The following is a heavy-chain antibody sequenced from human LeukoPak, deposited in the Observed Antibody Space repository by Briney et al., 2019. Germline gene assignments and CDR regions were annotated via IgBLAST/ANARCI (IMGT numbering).Heavy chain of an antibody. CDR2: ISGSGGST. CDR1: GFTFDSYA. V-gene: IGHV3-23*01. D-gene: IGHD2-21*02. CDR3: AKDFEWPTVVTALFDAFDM. Sequence: PGGSLRLSCAASGFTFDSYAMSWVRQAPGKGLEWVSRISGSGGSTYYVDSVKGRFTISRDNSKDTLYLQMNSLRAEDTAIYYCAKDFEWPTVVTALFDAFDMRGQGTMVTVSS. J-gene: IGHJ3*02.